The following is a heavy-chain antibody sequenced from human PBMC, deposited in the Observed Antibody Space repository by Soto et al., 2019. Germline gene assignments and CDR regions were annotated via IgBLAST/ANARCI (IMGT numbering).Heavy chain of an antibody. CDR2: ISGGGGNT. V-gene: IGHV3-23*01. J-gene: IGHJ4*02. CDR3: TKSLQYCGGDCYYEIDY. CDR1: GFTFSSYA. Sequence: EVQLLESGGGLVQPGGSRRLSCAASGFTFSSYAMSWVRQAPGKGLEWVSAISGGGGNTYYADSVKGRFTISRDNSKNTLYLHMNSLRAEDTAVYYCTKSLQYCGGDCYYEIDYWGKGTLVAVSS. D-gene: IGHD2-21*02.